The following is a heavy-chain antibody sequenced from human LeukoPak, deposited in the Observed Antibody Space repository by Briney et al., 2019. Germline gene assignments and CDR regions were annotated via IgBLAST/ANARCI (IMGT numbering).Heavy chain of an antibody. CDR1: GFTFSSFD. CDR3: ARGPPRGKYYYMDV. CDR2: IGTASDT. D-gene: IGHD1-1*01. V-gene: IGHV3-13*01. Sequence: PGGSLRLSCVASGFTFSSFDMHWVRQPTGQGLEWVSTIGTASDTYYPGSVEGRFTLSRDNAKNSLYLQMNSLTAGDTAVYHCARGPPRGKYYYMDVWGKGTTVTVSS. J-gene: IGHJ6*03.